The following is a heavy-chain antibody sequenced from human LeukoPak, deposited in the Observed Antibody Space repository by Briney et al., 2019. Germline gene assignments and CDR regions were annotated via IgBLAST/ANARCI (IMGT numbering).Heavy chain of an antibody. J-gene: IGHJ3*02. V-gene: IGHV4-61*02. CDR3: ARVGVLLWFGEFADAFDI. CDR2: IYTSGST. D-gene: IGHD3-10*01. Sequence: SETLSLTCTVSGGSISSGSYYWSWIRQPAGKGLGWIGRIYTSGSTNYNPSLKSRVTISVDTSKNQFSLKLSSVTAADTAVYYCARVGVLLWFGEFADAFDIWGQGTMVTVSS. CDR1: GGSISSGSYY.